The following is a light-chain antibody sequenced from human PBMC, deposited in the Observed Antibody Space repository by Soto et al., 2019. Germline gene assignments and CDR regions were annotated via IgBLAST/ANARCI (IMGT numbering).Light chain of an antibody. Sequence: EIAMTQSPATLSVSPGERATLSCRASQSVHSDLAWYQQKPGQAPRLLIYGASTRATGTPARFSGSGSGTEFALTISSLQSEDSAVYYCQQFIKWPWTFGQGTKVDIK. J-gene: IGKJ1*01. CDR2: GAS. CDR1: QSVHSD. V-gene: IGKV3-15*01. CDR3: QQFIKWPWT.